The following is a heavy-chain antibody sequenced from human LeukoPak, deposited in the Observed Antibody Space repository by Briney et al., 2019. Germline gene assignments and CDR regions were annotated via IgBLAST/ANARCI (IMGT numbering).Heavy chain of an antibody. CDR1: AYSTTSSYN. CDR2: IYHSGST. D-gene: IGHD5-18*01. J-gene: IGHJ3*02. V-gene: IGHV4-38-2*02. Sequence: PETLSLTCTLSAYSTTSSYNGGWIRQPPGKGREWIGSIYHSGSTYYNPSLKSRVTRSVDTSTNKLSLKLSSVTAADTAVYYCARVQLGDAFDIWGQGTMVTVSS. CDR3: ARVQLGDAFDI.